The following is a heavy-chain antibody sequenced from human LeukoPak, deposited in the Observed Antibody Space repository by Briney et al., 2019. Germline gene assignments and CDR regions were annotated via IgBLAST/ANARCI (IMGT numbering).Heavy chain of an antibody. CDR1: GLTFSRYA. D-gene: IGHD3-22*01. Sequence: PGGSLGLSCAASGLTFSRYAMHWVRQAPGKGLELVALISKDGSNKYYADSVKGRFSISRDNSKNTLYLQMNSLRAGDTAVYYCTRDNYYDSSDKPLTAFDIWGQGTMVTVSS. CDR2: ISKDGSNK. V-gene: IGHV3-30-3*01. CDR3: TRDNYYDSSDKPLTAFDI. J-gene: IGHJ3*02.